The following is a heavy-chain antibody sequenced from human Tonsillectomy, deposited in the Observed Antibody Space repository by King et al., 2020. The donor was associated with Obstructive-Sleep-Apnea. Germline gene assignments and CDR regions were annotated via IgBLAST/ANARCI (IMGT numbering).Heavy chain of an antibody. CDR2: ISSSSSYI. Sequence: VQLVESGGGLVKPGGSLRLSCAASGFTFSSYSMNWVRQAPGKGLEWVSSISSSSSYIYYADSVKGRFTISRDNAKNSLYLQMNSLRAEDTAVYYWARDSSYTATFDYWGQGTLVTVSS. CDR1: GFTFSSYS. CDR3: ARDSSYTATFDY. V-gene: IGHV3-21*01. D-gene: IGHD5-18*01. J-gene: IGHJ4*02.